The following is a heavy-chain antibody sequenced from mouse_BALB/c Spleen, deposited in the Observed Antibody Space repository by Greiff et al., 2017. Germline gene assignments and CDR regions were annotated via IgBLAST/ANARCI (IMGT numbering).Heavy chain of an antibody. CDR1: GFTFNTYA. D-gene: IGHD4-1*02. J-gene: IGHJ4*01. Sequence: EADGGLVQPKGSLKLSCAASGFTFNTYAMNWVRQAPGKGLEWVARIRSKSNNYATYYADSVKDRFTISRDDSQSMLYLQMNNLKTEDTAMYYCVSQLGRYAMDYWGQGTSVTVSS. CDR2: IRSKSNNYAT. CDR3: VSQLGRYAMDY. V-gene: IGHV10-1*02.